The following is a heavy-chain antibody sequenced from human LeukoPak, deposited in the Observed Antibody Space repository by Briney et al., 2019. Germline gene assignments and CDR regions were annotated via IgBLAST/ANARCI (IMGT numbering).Heavy chain of an antibody. J-gene: IGHJ4*02. V-gene: IGHV4-4*02. CDR1: GGFISNGNW. D-gene: IGHD4-11*01. CDR2: INHSVGT. CDR3: ARKGPVTIADY. Sequence: SETLSLTCAVSGGFISNGNWWGWFRQSPGKGLEWIGEINHSVGTNYSPSLRSRIAIPMDESKNQFSFNVTSVTAADTAMYYCARKGPVTIADYCGRGILVTVSS.